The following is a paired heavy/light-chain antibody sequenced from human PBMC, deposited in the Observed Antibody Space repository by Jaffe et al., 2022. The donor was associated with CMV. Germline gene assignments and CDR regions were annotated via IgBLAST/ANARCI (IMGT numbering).Light chain of an antibody. J-gene: IGKJ5*01. CDR1: QSLLHSNGYNY. V-gene: IGKV2-28*01. CDR3: MQALQTPPIT. CDR2: LGS. Sequence: DIVMTQSPLSLPVTPGEPASISCRSSQSLLHSNGYNYLDWYLQKPGKSPQLLIYLGSNRASGVPDRFSGSGSGTDFTLKISRVEAEDVGVYYCMQALQTPPITFGQGTRLEIK.
Heavy chain of an antibody. D-gene: IGHD5-12*01. CDR3: ARFRHSGYDFRGPYYYGMDV. CDR1: GGTFSSYA. Sequence: QVQLVQSGAEVKKPGSSVKVSCKASGGTFSSYAISWVRQAPGQGLEWMGGIIPIFGTANYAQKFQGRVTITADESTSTAYMELSSLRSEDTAVYYCARFRHSGYDFRGPYYYGMDVWGQGTTVTVSS. V-gene: IGHV1-69*01. J-gene: IGHJ6*02. CDR2: IIPIFGTA.